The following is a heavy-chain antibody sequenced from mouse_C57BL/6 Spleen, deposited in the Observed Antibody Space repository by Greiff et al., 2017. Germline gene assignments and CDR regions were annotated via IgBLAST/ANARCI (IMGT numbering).Heavy chain of an antibody. CDR1: GYTFTSYW. CDR3: ARGITTVVATNPYYFDY. V-gene: IGHV1-55*01. CDR2: IYPGSGST. J-gene: IGHJ2*01. Sequence: QVQLKQPGAELVKPGASVKMSCKASGYTFTSYWITWVKQRPGQGLEWIGDIYPGSGSTNYNEKFKSKATLTVDTSSSTAYMQLSSLTSEDSAVYYCARGITTVVATNPYYFDYWGQGTTLTVSS. D-gene: IGHD1-1*01.